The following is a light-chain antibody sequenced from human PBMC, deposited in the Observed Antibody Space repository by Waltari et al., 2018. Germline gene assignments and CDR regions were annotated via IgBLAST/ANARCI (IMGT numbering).Light chain of an antibody. J-gene: IGLJ2*01. CDR3: SSYAGSSVA. CDR1: NSDVGGYNY. V-gene: IGLV2-11*01. CDR2: DVT. Sequence: QSALTQPRSVSGSPGQSVTIPCSGSNSDVGGYNYDSWYQQHPGKAPKLMISDVTKRPSGVPDRFSGSKSGNTASLTISGLQAEDEADYYCSSYAGSSVAFGGGTKLTVL.